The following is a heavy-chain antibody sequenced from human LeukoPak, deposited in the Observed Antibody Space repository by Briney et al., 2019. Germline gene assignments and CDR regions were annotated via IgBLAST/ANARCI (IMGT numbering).Heavy chain of an antibody. D-gene: IGHD1-26*01. J-gene: IGHJ5*02. CDR1: GFHLYYYC. CDR2: INWNGGST. CDR3: ARSLVVGATYPYH. V-gene: IGHV3-20*03. Sequence: GALELSLAASGFHLYYYCMGWGRPAPGKGVEGVSGINWNGGSTGYADSVKGRFTISRDNAKNSLYLQLNSLRAEDTAVYYCARSLVVGATYPYHWGQGTLVTVSS.